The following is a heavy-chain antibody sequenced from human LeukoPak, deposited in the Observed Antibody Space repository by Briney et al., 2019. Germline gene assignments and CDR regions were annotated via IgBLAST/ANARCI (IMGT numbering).Heavy chain of an antibody. V-gene: IGHV4-39*01. CDR2: IFYSGST. CDR3: ARTHLYYGMDV. Sequence: SETLSLTCSVSGGSIYSSSYHWGWIRQPPGKGLDWIGSIFYSGSTYYQPSLKSRFTISVDTSNNQFSLKLSSVTAADTAVYYCARTHLYYGMDVWGQGTTVTVSS. J-gene: IGHJ6*02. CDR1: GGSIYSSSYH.